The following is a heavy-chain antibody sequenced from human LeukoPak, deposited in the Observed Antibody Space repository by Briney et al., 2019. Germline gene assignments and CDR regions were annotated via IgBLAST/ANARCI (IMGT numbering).Heavy chain of an antibody. Sequence: GGSLRLSCAASGFTVSSNYMSWVRQAPGKGLEWVALISYDGSNKYYADSVKGRFTIARDNSKNTLYLQMNSLRAEDTAVYYCASCITTRRNYYYYMDFWGKGTTVTVSS. D-gene: IGHD6-6*01. CDR3: ASCITTRRNYYYYMDF. CDR1: GFTVSSNY. CDR2: ISYDGSNK. J-gene: IGHJ6*03. V-gene: IGHV3-30-3*01.